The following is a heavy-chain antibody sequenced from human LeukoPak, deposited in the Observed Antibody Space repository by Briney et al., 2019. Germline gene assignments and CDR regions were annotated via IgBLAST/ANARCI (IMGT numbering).Heavy chain of an antibody. V-gene: IGHV3-23*01. CDR3: AKGVVVVAASYYYMDV. Sequence: PGGSLRLSHAASGFTFTGYAMTWVRQAPGKGLEWVSTTTGSGGSSYYAESVMGRFTISRDNSKNTLFLQMNGLRAEDTAVYYCAKGVVVVAASYYYMDVWGKGTTVTVSS. CDR2: TTGSGGSS. D-gene: IGHD2-15*01. J-gene: IGHJ6*03. CDR1: GFTFTGYA.